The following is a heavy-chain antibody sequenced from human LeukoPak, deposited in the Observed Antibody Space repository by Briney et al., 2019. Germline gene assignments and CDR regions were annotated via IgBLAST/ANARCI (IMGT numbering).Heavy chain of an antibody. D-gene: IGHD3-9*01. Sequence: ASVTVSCKASGYTFTDYYIHWVRQAPGQGLEWMGYINPKIGGTNYAQRFQGRVSMTRDTSITTAYMELRRVTSDDTAVYYCARDSSRRPQIYDIATSFSTDSWGQGTLVIVSS. J-gene: IGHJ4*02. CDR3: ARDSSRRPQIYDIATSFSTDS. V-gene: IGHV1-2*02. CDR2: INPKIGGT. CDR1: GYTFTDYY.